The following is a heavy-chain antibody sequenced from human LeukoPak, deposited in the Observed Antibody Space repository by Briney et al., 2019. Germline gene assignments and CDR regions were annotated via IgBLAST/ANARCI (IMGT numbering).Heavy chain of an antibody. CDR1: GYTFTSYY. CDR3: ARELPTSQYCSSTSCYFPGV. Sequence: ASVKVSCKASGYTFTSYYMHWERQAPGQGLEWMGIIDPSGGSTSYAQKFQGRVTMTRDMSTSTVYMELSSLRSEDTAVYYCARELPTSQYCSSTSCYFPGVWGKGTTVTVSS. J-gene: IGHJ6*04. CDR2: IDPSGGST. D-gene: IGHD2-2*01. V-gene: IGHV1-46*01.